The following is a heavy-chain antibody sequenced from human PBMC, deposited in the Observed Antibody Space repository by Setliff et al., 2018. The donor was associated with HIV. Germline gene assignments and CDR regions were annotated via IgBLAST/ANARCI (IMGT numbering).Heavy chain of an antibody. D-gene: IGHD2-2*01. Sequence: GASVKVSCKASNYTLINYGVSWVRQAPGQGLEWMGWIGSYSGYTIYAQKFHDRLTMTTDTSTTTASMELRSLRSDDTAVYYCVRGHCNSDKCWYTWFDPWGQGTLVTVSS. V-gene: IGHV1-18*01. CDR1: NYTLINYG. CDR2: IGSYSGYT. J-gene: IGHJ5*02. CDR3: VRGHCNSDKCWYTWFDP.